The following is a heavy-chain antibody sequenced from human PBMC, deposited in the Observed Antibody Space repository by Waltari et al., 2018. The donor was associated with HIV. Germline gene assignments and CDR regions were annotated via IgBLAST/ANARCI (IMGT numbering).Heavy chain of an antibody. CDR1: GYTFSGYS. Sequence: QVQLVQSGAEVKKPGAAVKVSCTASGYTFSGYSMPWARKAPGQGLEWMGWINPNSGGTNYAQKFQGRVTMTRDTSISTAYMELNSLRSDDTAVYYCARDPRGSWGAFDIWGQGTMVTVSS. CDR2: INPNSGGT. V-gene: IGHV1-2*02. CDR3: ARDPRGSWGAFDI. J-gene: IGHJ3*02. D-gene: IGHD1-26*01.